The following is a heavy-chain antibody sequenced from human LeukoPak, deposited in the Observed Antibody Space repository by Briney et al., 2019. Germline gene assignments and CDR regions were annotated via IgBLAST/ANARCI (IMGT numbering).Heavy chain of an antibody. CDR1: GFTFSSYW. D-gene: IGHD4-17*01. CDR2: IKEDGSEK. V-gene: IGHV3-7*01. Sequence: GGSLRLSCAASGFTFSSYWMSWVRQAPGKGLEWVANIKEDGSEKNYVDSVKGRFTISRDNAKNSLYLQMNRLRAEDTAVYYCATTLTNFYYYNYMDVWGKGTTVTVSS. CDR3: ATTLTNFYYYNYMDV. J-gene: IGHJ6*03.